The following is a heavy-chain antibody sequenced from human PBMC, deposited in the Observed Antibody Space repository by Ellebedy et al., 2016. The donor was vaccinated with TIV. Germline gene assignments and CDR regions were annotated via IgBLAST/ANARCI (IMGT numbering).Heavy chain of an antibody. V-gene: IGHV1-69*04. CDR3: ARTVSYSSGWYGY. CDR1: GGTFSNYV. D-gene: IGHD6-19*01. CDR2: IIPILGIA. J-gene: IGHJ4*02. Sequence: AASVKVSCKASGGTFSNYVISWVRRAPGQGLEWMGRIIPILGIANYAQKFQGRVTITADKSTSTAYMELSSLRTEDTAVFYCARTVSYSSGWYGYWGQGTLVTVSS.